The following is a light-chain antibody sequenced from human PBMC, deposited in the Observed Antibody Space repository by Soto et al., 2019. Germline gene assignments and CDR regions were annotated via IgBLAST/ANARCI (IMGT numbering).Light chain of an antibody. CDR1: QSIGRW. CDR2: DVY. V-gene: IGKV1-5*01. CDR3: QQYDSYSLT. J-gene: IGKJ4*01. Sequence: DIQMTQSPSTLSASVGDRATITCRASQSIGRWLAWYQQKPGKAPNLLIYDVYNLEGGVPSRFSGSGSETEFTLTISSLQPDDFATYYCQQYDSYSLTFGGGTKVEIK.